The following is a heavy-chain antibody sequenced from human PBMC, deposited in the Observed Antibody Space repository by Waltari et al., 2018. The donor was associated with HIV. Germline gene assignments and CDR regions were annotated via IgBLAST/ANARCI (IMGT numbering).Heavy chain of an antibody. CDR3: ARHRHDYGGNYYYYGMDV. CDR1: GGSISSSSYY. D-gene: IGHD4-17*01. V-gene: IGHV4-39*01. Sequence: QLQLQESGPGLVKPSETLSLTCTVSGGSISSSSYYWGWIRQPPGKGLEWIGSIYYSGSTYYNPSLKSRVTISVDTSKNQFSLKLSSVTAADTAVYYCARHRHDYGGNYYYYGMDVWGQGTTVTVSS. J-gene: IGHJ6*02. CDR2: IYYSGST.